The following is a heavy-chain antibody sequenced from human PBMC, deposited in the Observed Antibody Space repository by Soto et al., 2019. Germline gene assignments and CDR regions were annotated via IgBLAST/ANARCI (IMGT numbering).Heavy chain of an antibody. CDR3: ARDATGVAPY. Sequence: PSETLSLTCTVSGGSIIDGQTYLNWIRQHPERGLEWMGYINYRGTTNYSPALKSRILISIDTSKNQFSLRLSSVTAADTAVYYCARDATGVAPYWGQGTLVTVSS. CDR1: GGSIIDGQTY. D-gene: IGHD2-15*01. V-gene: IGHV4-31*03. CDR2: INYRGTT. J-gene: IGHJ4*02.